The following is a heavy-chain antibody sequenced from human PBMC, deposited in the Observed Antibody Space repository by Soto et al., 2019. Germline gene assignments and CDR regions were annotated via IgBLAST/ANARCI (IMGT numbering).Heavy chain of an antibody. CDR2: INAGNGNT. CDR3: TSRRDWTAVDPFDY. J-gene: IGHJ4*02. D-gene: IGHD5-18*01. Sequence: GASVKVSCKASGYTFTSYAMHWVRQAPGQRLEWMGWINAGNGNTKYSQKFQGRVTITRDTSASTAYMELSSLKIDDTAVYYCTSRRDWTAVDPFDYWGLGTLVTVSS. V-gene: IGHV1-3*01. CDR1: GYTFTSYA.